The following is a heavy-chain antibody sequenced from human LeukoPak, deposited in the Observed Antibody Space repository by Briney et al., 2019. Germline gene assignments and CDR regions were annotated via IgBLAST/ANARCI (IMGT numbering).Heavy chain of an antibody. J-gene: IGHJ5*02. V-gene: IGHV4-39*07. CDR2: IYYSGST. CDR3: ARDKRATMIVAVRGYNWFDP. Sequence: SETLSLTCTVSGGSISSSNYYWGWIRQPPGKGLEWIGSIYYSGSTYYNPSLKSRVTISVDTSKNQLSLKLSSVTAADTAVYYCARDKRATMIVAVRGYNWFDPWGQGTLVTVSS. CDR1: GGSISSSNYY. D-gene: IGHD3-22*01.